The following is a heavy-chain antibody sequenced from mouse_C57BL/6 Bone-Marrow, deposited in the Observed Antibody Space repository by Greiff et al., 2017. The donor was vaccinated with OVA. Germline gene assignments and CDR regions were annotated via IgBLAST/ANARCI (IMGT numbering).Heavy chain of an antibody. CDR2: INPYNGGT. V-gene: IGHV1-19*01. CDR1: GYTFTDYY. J-gene: IGHJ3*01. D-gene: IGHD1-1*01. Sequence: VQLKQSGPVLVKPGASVKMSCKASGYTFTDYYMNWVKQSHGKSLEWIGVINPYNGGTSYNQKFKGKATLTVDKSSSTAYMELNSLTSEDSAVYYCARSTVVPGDYWGQGTMLTVSA. CDR3: ARSTVVPGDY.